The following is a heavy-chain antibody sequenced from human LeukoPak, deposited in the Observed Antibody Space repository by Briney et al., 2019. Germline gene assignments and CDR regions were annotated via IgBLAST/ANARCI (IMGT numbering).Heavy chain of an antibody. Sequence: GGSLRLSCAASGFTFSSYEMNWVRQAPGKGLEWVSYISSSGSTIYYADSVKGRFTISRDNSKNTLYLQMNSLRAEDTAVYYCAKVWDTAMYSPTDYWGQGTLVTVSS. CDR3: AKVWDTAMYSPTDY. CDR2: ISSSGSTI. J-gene: IGHJ4*02. V-gene: IGHV3-48*03. D-gene: IGHD5-18*01. CDR1: GFTFSSYE.